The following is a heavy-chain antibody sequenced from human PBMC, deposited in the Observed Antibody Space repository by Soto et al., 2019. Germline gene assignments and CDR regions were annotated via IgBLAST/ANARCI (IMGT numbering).Heavy chain of an antibody. CDR3: LSGDGYFDN. Sequence: QVQLVESGGGVVQPGSSLRLSCAASGITFSNYGTHWVRQAPGKGLEWVAVIWYDGRDKYSADSVKGRFTISRDNSKKTLYLQMNILTADDTAGYYCLSGDGYFDNCGQATLVNVSS. J-gene: IGHJ4*02. CDR2: IWYDGRDK. CDR1: GITFSNYG. D-gene: IGHD2-21*01. V-gene: IGHV3-33*01.